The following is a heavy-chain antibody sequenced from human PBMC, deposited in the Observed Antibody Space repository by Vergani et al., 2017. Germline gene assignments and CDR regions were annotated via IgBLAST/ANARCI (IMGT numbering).Heavy chain of an antibody. D-gene: IGHD6-6*01. CDR1: GFTFSSYA. CDR2: ISYDGSNK. CDR3: ARGAARHHYMDV. J-gene: IGHJ6*03. V-gene: IGHV3-30-3*01. Sequence: QVQLVESGGGVVQPGRSLRLSCAASGFTFSSYAMHWVRQAPGKGLEWVSIISYDGSNKYYADSVKGRFTISRDNSKNTLYLQMNSLRAEDTAVYYCARGAARHHYMDVWGKGTTVTVSS.